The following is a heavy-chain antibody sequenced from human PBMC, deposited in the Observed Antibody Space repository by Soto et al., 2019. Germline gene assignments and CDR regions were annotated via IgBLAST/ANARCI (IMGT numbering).Heavy chain of an antibody. CDR3: ARDDSGGSTKYGMDV. D-gene: IGHD3-22*01. V-gene: IGHV3-48*03. CDR2: ISSSGSTI. Sequence: GGSLRLSCAASGFTFSSYEMNWVRQAPGKGLEWVSYISSSGSTIYYADSVKGRFTISRDNAKNSLYLQMNSLRAEDTAVYYCARDDSGGSTKYGMDVCGQGTTVTVSS. J-gene: IGHJ6*02. CDR1: GFTFSSYE.